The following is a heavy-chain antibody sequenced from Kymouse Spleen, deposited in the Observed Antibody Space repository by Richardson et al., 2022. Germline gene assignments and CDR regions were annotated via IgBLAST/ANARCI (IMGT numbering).Heavy chain of an antibody. CDR3: TTYYDFWSGPYYYGMDV. CDR2: IKSKTDGGTT. V-gene: IGHV3-15*01. Sequence: EVQLVESGGGLVKPGGSLRLSCAASGFTFSNAWMSWVRQAPGKGLEWVGRIKSKTDGGTTDYAAPVKGRFTISRDDSKNTLYLQMNSLKTEDTAVYYCTTYYDFWSGPYYYGMDVWGQGTTVTVSS. CDR1: GFTFSNAW. D-gene: IGHD3-3*01. J-gene: IGHJ6*02.